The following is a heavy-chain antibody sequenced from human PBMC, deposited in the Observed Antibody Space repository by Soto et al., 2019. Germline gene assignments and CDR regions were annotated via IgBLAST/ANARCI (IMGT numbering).Heavy chain of an antibody. J-gene: IGHJ4*02. D-gene: IGHD4-4*01. CDR2: ISSSSSYI. Sequence: EVQLVESGGGLVQPGGSLRLSCAASGFTFSSYSMNWVRQAPGKGLEWVSSISSSSSYIYYADSVKGRFTISRDNAKNSLYLQMNSLRAEDTAVYYCARGGPDYSGFDYWGQGTLVTVSS. V-gene: IGHV3-21*01. CDR1: GFTFSSYS. CDR3: ARGGPDYSGFDY.